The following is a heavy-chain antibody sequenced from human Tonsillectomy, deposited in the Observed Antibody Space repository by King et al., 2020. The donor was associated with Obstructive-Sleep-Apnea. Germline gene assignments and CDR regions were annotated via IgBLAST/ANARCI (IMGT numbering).Heavy chain of an antibody. CDR3: TTEGLVVTDLEPYGLDS. V-gene: IGHV3-15*01. Sequence: VQLVESGGGLVKPGGSLRLSCAGSGFTFSDAWMTWVRQAPGKGLEWVGRIKSKADGGTTDYAAPVKGRFTISRDDSKNTLYLQMNSLKTEDTAIYSCTTEGLVVTDLEPYGLDSWGQGTLGTVSS. J-gene: IGHJ4*02. CDR1: GFTFSDAW. D-gene: IGHD2-21*02. CDR2: IKSKADGGTT.